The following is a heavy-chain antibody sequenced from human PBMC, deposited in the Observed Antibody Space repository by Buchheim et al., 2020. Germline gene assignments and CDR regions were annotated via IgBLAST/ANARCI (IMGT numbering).Heavy chain of an antibody. J-gene: IGHJ4*02. V-gene: IGHV3-23*01. Sequence: EVQLLESGGGLVQPGGSLRLSCTVSGFIFSSYAMTWVRQAPGKGLEWVSGISGSGAGTHYADSVKGRITISRDNSKNTLHLQMNSLRAEDTAVYYCAKTETPVMVTAIDHWGQGTL. CDR1: GFIFSSYA. D-gene: IGHD2-21*02. CDR3: AKTETPVMVTAIDH. CDR2: ISGSGAGT.